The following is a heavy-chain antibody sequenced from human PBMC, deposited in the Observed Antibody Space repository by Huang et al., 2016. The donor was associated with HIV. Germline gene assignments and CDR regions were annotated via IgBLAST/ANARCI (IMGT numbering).Heavy chain of an antibody. CDR1: GFPVTTNY. CDR2: IDSGEKK. J-gene: IGHJ6*02. CDR3: AREMMVRGVSVPITDGYFYYGMDV. V-gene: IGHV3-53*01. Sequence: VQLVESGGALVQPGGSLRLSCAASGFPVTTNYMNWVRQAPGKWLEGVSTIDSGEKKSHADSGKGRFTVSRDNSKNTMYLQMNSLRVEDTATYYCAREMMVRGVSVPITDGYFYYGMDVWGHGTTVSVSS. D-gene: IGHD3-10*01.